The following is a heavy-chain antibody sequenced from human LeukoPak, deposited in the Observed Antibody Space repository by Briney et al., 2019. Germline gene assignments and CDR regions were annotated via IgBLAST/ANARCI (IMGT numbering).Heavy chain of an antibody. CDR3: AKVGDYGDYHYYMDV. D-gene: IGHD4-17*01. J-gene: IGHJ6*03. V-gene: IGHV3-30*18. Sequence: GGSLRLSCAASGFTFSSYGMHWVRQAPGKGLEGVAVISYDGSNKYYADSVKGRFTISRDNSKNTLYLQMNSLRAEDTAVYYCAKVGDYGDYHYYMDVWGKGTTVTISS. CDR1: GFTFSSYG. CDR2: ISYDGSNK.